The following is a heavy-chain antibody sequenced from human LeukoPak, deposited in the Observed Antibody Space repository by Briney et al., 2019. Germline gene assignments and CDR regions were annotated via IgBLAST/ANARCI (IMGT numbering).Heavy chain of an antibody. CDR1: GFTFSDYY. D-gene: IGHD3-22*01. V-gene: IGHV3-11*01. Sequence: GGSLRLSCLASGFTFSDYYRTWLRQAPGKGLELVSYVSGSGTATYYADSVKGRFSISRDNAKNSLYLQLNSLRADDTAVYYCARGVRSYYDSSGYVAYWGQGILVTVSS. CDR2: VSGSGTAT. J-gene: IGHJ4*02. CDR3: ARGVRSYYDSSGYVAY.